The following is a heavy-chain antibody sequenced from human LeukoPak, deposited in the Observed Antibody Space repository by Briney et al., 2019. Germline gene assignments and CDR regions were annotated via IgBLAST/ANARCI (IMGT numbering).Heavy chain of an antibody. CDR2: IWYDGSNK. D-gene: IGHD4-17*01. V-gene: IGHV3-33*01. CDR1: GFSFSSYG. Sequence: PGRSLRLSCAASGFSFSSYGMHWVRQAPGKGLEWVAIIWYDGSNKYYADSVKGRFTISRDNSKNTLYLQMNSLRAEDTAVYYCAREMTTVKNWFDPWGQGTPVTVSS. J-gene: IGHJ5*02. CDR3: AREMTTVKNWFDP.